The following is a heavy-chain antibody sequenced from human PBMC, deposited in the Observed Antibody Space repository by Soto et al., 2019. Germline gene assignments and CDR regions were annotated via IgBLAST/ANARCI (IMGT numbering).Heavy chain of an antibody. CDR1: GFTFNDYS. D-gene: IGHD6-13*01. Sequence: PGGSLRLSCAASGFTFNDYSLNWVRQAPGKGLEWVSAISGSGGSTYYADSVKGRFTISRDNSKNTLYLQMNSLRAEDTAVYYCAKVSIAAAGKKDTGPFFDYWGQGTLVTVSS. J-gene: IGHJ4*02. CDR2: ISGSGGST. V-gene: IGHV3-23*01. CDR3: AKVSIAAAGKKDTGPFFDY.